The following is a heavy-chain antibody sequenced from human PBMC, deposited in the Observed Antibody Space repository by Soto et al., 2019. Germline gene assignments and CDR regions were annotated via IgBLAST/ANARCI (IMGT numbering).Heavy chain of an antibody. J-gene: IGHJ4*02. V-gene: IGHV3-64D*06. D-gene: IGHD3-22*01. CDR1: GVMFTNYW. CDR2: ISTNGGST. Sequence: PGGSRRLSCAGSGVMFTNYWMHWVRQAPGKGLEYVSSISTNGGSTHYADSVKGRFTISRDNSKNTQYLQMSSLRADGTAVYYCVKGEYYYDSSGYYPFDYWGQGT. CDR3: VKGEYYYDSSGYYPFDY.